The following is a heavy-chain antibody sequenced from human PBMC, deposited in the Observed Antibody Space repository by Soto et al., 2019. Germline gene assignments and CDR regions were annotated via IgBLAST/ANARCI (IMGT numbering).Heavy chain of an antibody. CDR1: GFTFSSYG. CDR3: AREAEVGAVAGTGFDY. CDR2: IWYDGSNK. D-gene: IGHD6-19*01. J-gene: IGHJ4*02. Sequence: QVQLVESGGGVVQPGRSLRLSCAASGFTFSSYGMHWVRQAPGKGLEWVAVIWYDGSNKYYADSVKGRFTISRDNSKNTLDLQMNSLRAEDTAVDYWAREAEVGAVAGTGFDYWGQGTLVTVSS. V-gene: IGHV3-33*01.